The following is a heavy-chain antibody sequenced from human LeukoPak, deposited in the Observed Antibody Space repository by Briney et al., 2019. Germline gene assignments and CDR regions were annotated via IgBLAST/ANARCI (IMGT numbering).Heavy chain of an antibody. CDR3: ARVSRRYYYMDV. D-gene: IGHD6-25*01. V-gene: IGHV4-59*08. J-gene: IGHJ6*03. CDR1: GGSISSYY. Sequence: SETLSPTCTVSGGSISSYYWSWIRQPPGKGLEWIGYIYYSGSTNYNPSLKSRVTISVDTSKNQFSLKLSSVTAADTAVYYCARVSRRYYYMDVWGKGTTVTISS. CDR2: IYYSGST.